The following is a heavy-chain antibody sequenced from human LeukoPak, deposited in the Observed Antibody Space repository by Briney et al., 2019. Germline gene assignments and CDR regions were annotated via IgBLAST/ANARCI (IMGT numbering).Heavy chain of an antibody. J-gene: IGHJ4*02. CDR3: ARDRFYGSGTYYRFDH. CDR2: IIPIFGTA. CDR1: GGTFSSCA. V-gene: IGHV1-69*13. D-gene: IGHD3-10*01. Sequence: SVKVSCKASGGTFSSCAIDWVRQAPGQGLEWMGGIIPIFGTANCAPKFQGRVTITADESTSTTYMELSSLRSEDTAMYYCARDRFYGSGTYYRFDHWGQGTLVIVSS.